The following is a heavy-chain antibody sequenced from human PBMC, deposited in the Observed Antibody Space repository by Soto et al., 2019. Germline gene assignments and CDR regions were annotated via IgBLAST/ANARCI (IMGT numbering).Heavy chain of an antibody. CDR2: ISAYNGNT. Sequence: ASVKVSCKASGYTFTSYGISWVRQAPGQGLEWMGWISAYNGNTNYAQKLQGRVTMTTDTSTSTAYMELRSLRSDDTAVYYCARDIRFLEWSLYYYYYMDVWGKGTTVTGSS. J-gene: IGHJ6*03. CDR1: GYTFTSYG. D-gene: IGHD3-3*01. V-gene: IGHV1-18*01. CDR3: ARDIRFLEWSLYYYYYMDV.